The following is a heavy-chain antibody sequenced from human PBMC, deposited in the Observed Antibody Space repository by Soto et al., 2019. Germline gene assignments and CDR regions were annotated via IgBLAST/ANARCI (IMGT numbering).Heavy chain of an antibody. D-gene: IGHD3-10*01. CDR2: ISAYNGNT. CDR3: ARHVVTMVRGVSLYYFDY. Sequence: ASVKVSCKASGYTFTSYGISWVRQAPGQGLEWMGWISAYNGNTNYAQKLQGRVTMTTDTSTSTAYMELRSLRSDDTAVYYCARHVVTMVRGVSLYYFDYWGQGTLVTVSS. J-gene: IGHJ4*02. V-gene: IGHV1-18*01. CDR1: GYTFTSYG.